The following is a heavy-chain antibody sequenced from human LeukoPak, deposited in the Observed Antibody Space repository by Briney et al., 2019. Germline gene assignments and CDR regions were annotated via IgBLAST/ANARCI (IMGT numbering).Heavy chain of an antibody. V-gene: IGHV4-34*01. D-gene: IGHD6-19*01. CDR3: ASNDRPGIAVAGAGRSADY. Sequence: SETLSLTCAVYGGSSSGYYWSWIRQPPGKGLEWIGEINHSGSTNYNPSLKSRVTISVDTSKNQFSLKLSSVTAADTAVYYCASNDRPGIAVAGAGRSADYWGQGTLVTVSS. CDR1: GGSSSGYY. J-gene: IGHJ4*02. CDR2: INHSGST.